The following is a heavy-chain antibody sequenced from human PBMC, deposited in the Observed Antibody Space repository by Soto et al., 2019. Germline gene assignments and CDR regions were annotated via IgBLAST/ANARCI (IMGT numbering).Heavy chain of an antibody. CDR2: VRSKTEGGTI. D-gene: IGHD2-15*01. CDR1: GFSFINAW. J-gene: IGHJ4*02. CDR3: TTIAVVTPGFDY. V-gene: IGHV3-15*01. Sequence: EVQLVESGGGFIQPGGSLRLSCAASGFSFINAWMGWVRQAPGKGLEWVGRVRSKTEGGTIDYAAPVKGRFTISRDESKNTLYLQMTSLRTEDTAVYFCTTIAVVTPGFDYWGQGTRVTVSS.